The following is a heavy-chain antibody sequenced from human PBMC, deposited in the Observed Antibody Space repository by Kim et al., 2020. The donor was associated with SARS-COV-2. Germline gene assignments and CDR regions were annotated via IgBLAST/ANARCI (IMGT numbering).Heavy chain of an antibody. CDR2: IYYSGST. CDR1: GGSISSGDYY. CDR3: ARGSKTGYSQRKYYYYGMDV. J-gene: IGHJ6*02. V-gene: IGHV4-30-4*01. Sequence: LSLTCTVSGGSISSGDYYWSWIRQPPGKGLEWIGYIYYSGSTYYNPSLKSRVTISVDTSKNQFSLKLSSVTAADTAVYYCARGSKTGYSQRKYYYYGMDVWGQGTTVTVSS. D-gene: IGHD5-18*01.